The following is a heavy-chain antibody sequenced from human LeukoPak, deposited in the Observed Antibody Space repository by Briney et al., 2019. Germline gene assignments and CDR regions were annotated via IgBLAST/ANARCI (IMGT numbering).Heavy chain of an antibody. Sequence: GESLKISCKGSGYSFTSYWIGWVRQMPGKGLEWMGIIYPGDSDTRYSPSFQGQVTISADKSISTAYLQWSSLKASDTAMYYCARLPYCSSTSCYGLYYYYGMDVWGQGTTVTVSS. V-gene: IGHV5-51*01. D-gene: IGHD2-2*01. CDR3: ARLPYCSSTSCYGLYYYYGMDV. CDR2: IYPGDSDT. J-gene: IGHJ6*02. CDR1: GYSFTSYW.